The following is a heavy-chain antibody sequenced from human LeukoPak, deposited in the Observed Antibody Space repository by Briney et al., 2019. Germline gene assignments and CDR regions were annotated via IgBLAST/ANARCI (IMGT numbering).Heavy chain of an antibody. CDR3: ARGRLDYGDSFSYYYMDV. J-gene: IGHJ6*03. D-gene: IGHD4-17*01. CDR2: MNPNSGNT. Sequence: ASVKVSCKASGYTFTSYDINWVRQATGQGLEWMGWMNPNSGNTGYAQKFQGRVTITRNTSISTAYMELSSLRSEDTAVYYCARGRLDYGDSFSYYYMDVWGKGTTVTVSS. V-gene: IGHV1-8*03. CDR1: GYTFTSYD.